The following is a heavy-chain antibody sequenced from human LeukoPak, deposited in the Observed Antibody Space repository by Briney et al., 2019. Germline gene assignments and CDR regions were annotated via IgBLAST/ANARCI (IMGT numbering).Heavy chain of an antibody. CDR3: ARSYGSGSYYLYYYYYMDV. Sequence: SVKVSCKASGGTFSNYAISWVRQAPGQGLEWMGGIIPLFGTANYAQKFQGRVTITTDESTSTAYMELSSLRSEDMAVYYCARSYGSGSYYLYYYYYMDVWGKGTTVTVSS. CDR1: GGTFSNYA. D-gene: IGHD3-10*01. J-gene: IGHJ6*03. V-gene: IGHV1-69*05. CDR2: IIPLFGTA.